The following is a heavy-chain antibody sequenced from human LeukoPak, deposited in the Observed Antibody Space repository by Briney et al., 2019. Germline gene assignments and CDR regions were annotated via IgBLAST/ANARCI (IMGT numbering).Heavy chain of an antibody. CDR3: ARGKTMVYCGGDCYRFDN. CDR2: INTNSGGT. J-gene: IGHJ4*02. CDR1: GYTFTGYY. V-gene: IGHV1-2*02. D-gene: IGHD2-21*02. Sequence: ASVKVSCKASGYTFTGYYMHWVRQAPGQGLEWMGWINTNSGGTNYAQKFQGRVTMTRDTSISTAYMELSRLLSGDTAVYYCARGKTMVYCGGDCYRFDNWGQGTLVTVSS.